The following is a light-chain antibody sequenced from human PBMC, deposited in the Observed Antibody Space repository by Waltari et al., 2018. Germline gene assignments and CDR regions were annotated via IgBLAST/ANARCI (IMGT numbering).Light chain of an antibody. CDR2: GAS. Sequence: IVLTQSPGTLSLSPGERATLSCRASQNIGRYLIWYQQKPGQAPRLLIHGASSRAAGIPDRFSGSGSGTDFSLTISRLEPEDFAVYYCQNHERLPAVFGQGTKVEIK. J-gene: IGKJ1*01. CDR3: QNHERLPAV. V-gene: IGKV3-20*01. CDR1: QNIGRY.